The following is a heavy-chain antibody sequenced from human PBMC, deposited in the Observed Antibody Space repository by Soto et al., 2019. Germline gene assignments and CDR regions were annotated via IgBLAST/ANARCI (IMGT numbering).Heavy chain of an antibody. CDR3: ARQGYVQRYQLPPYTPVVLRPIDP. D-gene: IGHD2-2*01. Sequence: PGESLKISCKGSGYSFTSYWISWARQMPGKGLEWMGRIDPSDSYTNYSPSFQGHVTISADKSISTAYLQWSSLKASDTAMYYCARQGYVQRYQLPPYTPVVLRPIDPWGQGTLVTVSS. V-gene: IGHV5-10-1*01. CDR1: GYSFTSYW. CDR2: IDPSDSYT. J-gene: IGHJ5*02.